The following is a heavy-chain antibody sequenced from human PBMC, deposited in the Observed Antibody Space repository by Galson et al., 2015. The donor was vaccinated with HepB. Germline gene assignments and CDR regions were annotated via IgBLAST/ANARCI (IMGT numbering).Heavy chain of an antibody. Sequence: SLRLSCAVSGFTFSSHAMTWVRQAPGKGLEWISGISGSGGTTYYADSVRGRFTISRDNSKNTLYLQMNSLRAEDTAIYYCARDTYYYDGRVYHPRLDSWGQGTLVTVSS. CDR1: GFTFSSHA. D-gene: IGHD3-22*01. J-gene: IGHJ4*02. V-gene: IGHV3-23*01. CDR3: ARDTYYYDGRVYHPRLDS. CDR2: ISGSGGTT.